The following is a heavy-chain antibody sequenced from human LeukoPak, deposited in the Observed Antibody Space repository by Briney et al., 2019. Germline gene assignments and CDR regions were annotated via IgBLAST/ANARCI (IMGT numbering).Heavy chain of an antibody. Sequence: SQTLSLTCTVSGGSISSGSYYWSWIRQPAGKGLEWIGRIYTSGSTNYNPSLKSRVTISVGTSKNQFSLKLSSVTAADTAVYYCAREGGYYGGFDYWGQGTLVTVSS. D-gene: IGHD3-22*01. V-gene: IGHV4-61*02. CDR1: GGSISSGSYY. CDR3: AREGGYYGGFDY. CDR2: IYTSGST. J-gene: IGHJ4*02.